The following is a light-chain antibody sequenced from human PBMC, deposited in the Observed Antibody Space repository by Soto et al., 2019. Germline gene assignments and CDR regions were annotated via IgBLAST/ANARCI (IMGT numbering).Light chain of an antibody. V-gene: IGKV1-39*01. J-gene: IGKJ1*01. Sequence: DIQMTQSPSSLSASVGDRVTITCRAGQSVDNFVNWYQQIPGKAPKLLIYAASSLHSGVPSRFSGSGSGTDFTLTISSRQPDDFETYYCKQCYSNRWTFGQGTKVDI. CDR1: QSVDNF. CDR2: AAS. CDR3: KQCYSNRWT.